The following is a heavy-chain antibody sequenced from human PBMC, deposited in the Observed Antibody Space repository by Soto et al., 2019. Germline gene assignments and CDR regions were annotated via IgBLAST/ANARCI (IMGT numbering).Heavy chain of an antibody. D-gene: IGHD3-9*01. CDR1: GYTFTGYY. Sequence: ASVKVSCKASGYTFTGYYMHWVRQAPGQGLEWMGWINPNSGGTNYAQKFQGWVTMTRDTSISTAYMGLSRLRSDDTAVYYCARAVLRDCDRSSSSPHGMDVWGQGTTVTVSS. V-gene: IGHV1-2*04. CDR3: ARAVLRDCDRSSSSPHGMDV. J-gene: IGHJ6*02. CDR2: INPNSGGT.